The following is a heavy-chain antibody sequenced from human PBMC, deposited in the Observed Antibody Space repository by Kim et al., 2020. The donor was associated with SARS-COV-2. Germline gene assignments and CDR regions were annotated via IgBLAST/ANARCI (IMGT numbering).Heavy chain of an antibody. D-gene: IGHD3-3*01. Sequence: GGSLRLSCAASGFTFSSYWMSWVRQAPGKGLEWVANIKQDGSEKYYVDSVKGRFTISRDNAKNSLYLQMNSLRAEDTAVYYCARVDYDFWSGYDRLFDYWGQGTLVTVSS. CDR2: IKQDGSEK. J-gene: IGHJ4*02. V-gene: IGHV3-7*01. CDR1: GFTFSSYW. CDR3: ARVDYDFWSGYDRLFDY.